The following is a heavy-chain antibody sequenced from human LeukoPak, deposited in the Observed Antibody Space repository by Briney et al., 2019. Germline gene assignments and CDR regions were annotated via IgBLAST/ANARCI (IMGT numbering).Heavy chain of an antibody. CDR1: GFTFSSYS. V-gene: IGHV3-9*01. CDR2: ISWNSGNI. D-gene: IGHD6-13*01. CDR3: AKAGIHRGYYYYYMDV. J-gene: IGHJ6*03. Sequence: PGGSLRLSCAASGFTFSSYSMHWVRQAPGKGREGVSGISWNSGNIGYADSVKGRFTISRDNAKNSLYLEMNRLRAEDTAVYYCAKAGIHRGYYYYYMDVWGKGTTVTISS.